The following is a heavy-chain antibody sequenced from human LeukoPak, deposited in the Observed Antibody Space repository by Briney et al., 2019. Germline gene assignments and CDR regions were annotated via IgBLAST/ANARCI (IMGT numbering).Heavy chain of an antibody. CDR2: ISGSGGST. J-gene: IGHJ4*02. CDR3: AKVESESYFSAWDY. CDR1: GFTFSTYT. V-gene: IGHV3-23*01. D-gene: IGHD1-26*01. Sequence: GGSLRLSCVASGFTFSTYTMNWVRQAPGKGLEWVSAISGSGGSTYYADSVKGRFTISRDNSKNTLYLQMNSLRAEDTAVYYCAKVESESYFSAWDYWGQGTLVTVSS.